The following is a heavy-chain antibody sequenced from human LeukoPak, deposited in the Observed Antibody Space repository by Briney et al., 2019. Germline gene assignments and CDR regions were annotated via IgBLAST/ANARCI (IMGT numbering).Heavy chain of an antibody. J-gene: IGHJ4*02. CDR2: IIPILGIA. CDR1: GGTFSSYA. CDR3: ARNLPYDCSNYSHY. D-gene: IGHD4-11*01. Sequence: ASVKVSCKASGGTFSSYAIIWVRQAPGQGLEWMGRIIPILGIANYAQKFQGRVTITADKSTSTAYMELSSLRSEDTAVYYCARNLPYDCSNYSHYWGQGTLVTVSS. V-gene: IGHV1-69*04.